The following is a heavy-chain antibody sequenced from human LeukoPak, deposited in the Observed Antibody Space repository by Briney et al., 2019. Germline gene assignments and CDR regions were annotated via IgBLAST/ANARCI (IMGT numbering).Heavy chain of an antibody. CDR3: AREPVEFGGVIGTDY. J-gene: IGHJ4*02. D-gene: IGHD3-16*02. Sequence: GGSLRLSCAASEFTLSNYWLSWVRQAPGKGLEWVANIKEDGSVKNYVGSVKDRFTISRDNAKNSLYLQMNSLRAEDTAVYYCAREPVEFGGVIGTDYWGQGTLVTVSS. CDR1: EFTLSNYW. V-gene: IGHV3-7*01. CDR2: IKEDGSVK.